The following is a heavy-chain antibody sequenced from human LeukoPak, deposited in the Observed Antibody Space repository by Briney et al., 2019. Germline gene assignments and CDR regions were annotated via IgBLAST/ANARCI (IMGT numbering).Heavy chain of an antibody. Sequence: SETLSLTCTVSGGSISSYYWSWIRQPAGKGLEWIGRIYTSGSTNYNPSLKSRVTMSVDTSKNQFSLKLSSVTAADTAAYYCARDGRYCTNGVCSLYYYYGMDVWGQGTTVTVSS. CDR2: IYTSGST. D-gene: IGHD2-8*01. CDR3: ARDGRYCTNGVCSLYYYYGMDV. CDR1: GGSISSYY. J-gene: IGHJ6*02. V-gene: IGHV4-4*07.